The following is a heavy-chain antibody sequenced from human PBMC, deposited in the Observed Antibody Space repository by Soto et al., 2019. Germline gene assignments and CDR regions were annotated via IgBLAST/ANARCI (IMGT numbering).Heavy chain of an antibody. D-gene: IGHD3-10*01. CDR1: GYTFTSYY. V-gene: IGHV1-46*01. J-gene: IGHJ3*02. Sequence: ASVKVSCKASGYTFTSYYMHWVRQAPGQGLEWMGIINPSGGSTSYAQKFQGRVTMTRDTSTSTVYMELSSLRSEDTAVYYCARDRWFGELSPDDAFDIWGQGTMVTVSS. CDR3: ARDRWFGELSPDDAFDI. CDR2: INPSGGST.